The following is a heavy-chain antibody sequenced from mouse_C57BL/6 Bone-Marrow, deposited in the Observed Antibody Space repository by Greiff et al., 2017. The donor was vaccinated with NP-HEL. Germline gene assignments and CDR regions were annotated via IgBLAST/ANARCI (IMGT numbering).Heavy chain of an antibody. Sequence: EVQRVESGGDLVKPGGSLKLSCAASGFTFSSYGMSWVRQTPDKRLEWVATISSGGSYTYYPDSVKGRFTIPRDNAKNTLYLQMSSLKSEDTAMYYCARQNYSNYVNYAMDYWGQGTSVTVSS. D-gene: IGHD2-5*01. CDR3: ARQNYSNYVNYAMDY. V-gene: IGHV5-6*01. CDR2: ISSGGSYT. J-gene: IGHJ4*01. CDR1: GFTFSSYG.